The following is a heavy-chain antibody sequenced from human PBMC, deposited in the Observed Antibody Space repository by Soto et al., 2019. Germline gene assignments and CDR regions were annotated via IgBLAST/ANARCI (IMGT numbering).Heavy chain of an antibody. D-gene: IGHD6-13*01. Sequence: VGSLRLSCAASGFTCSSYAMHWVRQAPGKGLEWVAVISYDGSNKYYADSVKGRFTISRDNSKNTLYLQMNSLRAEDTAVYYCARGIAAAGMDYYYGMDVWGQGTTVTAP. J-gene: IGHJ6*02. V-gene: IGHV3-30-3*01. CDR2: ISYDGSNK. CDR3: ARGIAAAGMDYYYGMDV. CDR1: GFTCSSYA.